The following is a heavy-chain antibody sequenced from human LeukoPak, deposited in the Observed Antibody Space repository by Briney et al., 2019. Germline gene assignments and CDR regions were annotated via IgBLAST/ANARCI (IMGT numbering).Heavy chain of an antibody. Sequence: ASVKVSCKASGYTFTSYDINWVRQATGQGLEWTGWMNPNSGNTGYAQKFQGRVTITRNTSISTAYMELSSLRSEDTAVYYCARVGSIGYCSSTSCYNYYYYMDVWGKGTTVTVSS. CDR2: MNPNSGNT. CDR3: ARVGSIGYCSSTSCYNYYYYMDV. V-gene: IGHV1-8*03. CDR1: GYTFTSYD. D-gene: IGHD2-2*01. J-gene: IGHJ6*03.